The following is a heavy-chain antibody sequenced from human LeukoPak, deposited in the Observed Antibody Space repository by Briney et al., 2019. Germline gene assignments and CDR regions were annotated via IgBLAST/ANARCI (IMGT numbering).Heavy chain of an antibody. D-gene: IGHD3-10*01. CDR3: AKDHGSLGSGLN. CDR2: ISGSGVST. V-gene: IGHV3-23*01. J-gene: IGHJ4*02. Sequence: GGSLRLSCAASGFTFSSHGMSWVRQAPGQGLEWVSVISGSGVSTYYADSVKGRFTISRDNFKNTLYLQMNSLRAEDTAVYYCAKDHGSLGSGLNWGQGTLVTVSS. CDR1: GFTFSSHG.